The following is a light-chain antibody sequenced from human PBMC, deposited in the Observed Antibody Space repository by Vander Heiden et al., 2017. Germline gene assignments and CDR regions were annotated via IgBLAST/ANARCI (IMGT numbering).Light chain of an antibody. Sequence: DIHMTQSPSSLSASVGDRVTITCRASQTINSFLNWYLQKPGTAPELLIYGASSLHVGVPSRFSASGSGTDFTLSISGLQPGDFGTYYCQQGYITPYTFGQGTKLEIK. CDR2: GAS. V-gene: IGKV1-39*01. CDR1: QTINSF. CDR3: QQGYITPYT. J-gene: IGKJ2*01.